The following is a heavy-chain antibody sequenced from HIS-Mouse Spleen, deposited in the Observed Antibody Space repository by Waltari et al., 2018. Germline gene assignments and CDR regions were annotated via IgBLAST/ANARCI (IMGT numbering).Heavy chain of an antibody. CDR2: IYYSGST. CDR1: GGPISSSSSY. J-gene: IGHJ2*01. CDR3: AREIPYSSSWYDWYFDL. D-gene: IGHD6-13*01. V-gene: IGHV4-39*07. Sequence: QLQLQESGPGLVKPSETLSLTCTVSGGPISSSSSYLCWIRQPPGKGLEWIGSIYYSGSTYYNPSLKSRVTISVDTSKNQFSLKLSSVTAADTAVYYCAREIPYSSSWYDWYFDLWGRGTLVTVSS.